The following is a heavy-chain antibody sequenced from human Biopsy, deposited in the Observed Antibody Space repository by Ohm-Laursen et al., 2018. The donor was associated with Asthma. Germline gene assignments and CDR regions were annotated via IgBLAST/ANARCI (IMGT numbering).Heavy chain of an antibody. Sequence: TLSLTCIVSYGSITSGGYYWTWIRQHPGKGLEWIGFIYYSGSTYYSPSLKSRVSISIDTSKNQFSLKLSSVTAADTAVYYCARAQDYYDSRGYYRSFDYWGQGTLVTVSS. V-gene: IGHV4-31*03. J-gene: IGHJ4*02. D-gene: IGHD3-22*01. CDR3: ARAQDYYDSRGYYRSFDY. CDR2: IYYSGST. CDR1: YGSITSGGYY.